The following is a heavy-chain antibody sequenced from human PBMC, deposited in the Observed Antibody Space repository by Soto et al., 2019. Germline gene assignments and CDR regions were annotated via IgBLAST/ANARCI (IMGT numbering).Heavy chain of an antibody. J-gene: IGHJ4*02. CDR2: IYHSGST. V-gene: IGHV4-31*03. CDR1: GGSISSGSDNYY. CDR3: ARVSYNWNYVDFDS. D-gene: IGHD1-7*01. Sequence: QVQLQESGPGLVKPSQTLSLTCTVSGGSISSGSDNYYWSWIRQHPGKGLEWIGYIYHSGSTYYSPSLKSRLAISVDTSTNQFSLKLTSVTAADTAVYYCARVSYNWNYVDFDSWGQGTLVTVSS.